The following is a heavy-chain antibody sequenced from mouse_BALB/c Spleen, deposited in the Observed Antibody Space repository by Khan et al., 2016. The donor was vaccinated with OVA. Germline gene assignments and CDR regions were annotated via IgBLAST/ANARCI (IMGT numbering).Heavy chain of an antibody. Sequence: QIQLVQSGAELAKPGASVKMSCKASGYTFTNYWMHWVKQRPGQGLEWIGYINPSTGYTEYNQKFKDKATLTADKSSSTAYMQLSSLTSEDSAVYYCARRGLYCIFAYWGQGTLVTVAA. J-gene: IGHJ3*01. V-gene: IGHV1-7*01. CDR2: INPSTGYT. CDR3: ARRGLYCIFAY. CDR1: GYTFTNYW. D-gene: IGHD2-12*01.